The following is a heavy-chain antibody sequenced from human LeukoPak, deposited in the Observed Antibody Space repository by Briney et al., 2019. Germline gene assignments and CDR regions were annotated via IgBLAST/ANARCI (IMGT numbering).Heavy chain of an antibody. CDR2: VYYSGST. J-gene: IGHJ2*01. D-gene: IGHD4-17*01. Sequence: SETLSLTCTVSGGSISSSSYYWGWIRQPPGKGLEWIGSVYYSGSTYYNPSLKSRVTISVDTSKNQFSLKLSSVTAADTAVYYCARRPYYGDYGYFDLWGRGTLVTVSS. CDR3: ARRPYYGDYGYFDL. CDR1: GGSISSSSYY. V-gene: IGHV4-39*01.